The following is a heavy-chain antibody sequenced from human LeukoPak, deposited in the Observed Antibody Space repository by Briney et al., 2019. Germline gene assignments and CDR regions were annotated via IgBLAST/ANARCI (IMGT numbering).Heavy chain of an antibody. CDR2: IYYSGGT. Sequence: PSETLSLTCTVSGGSISSYYWSWIRQPPGKGLEWIGYIYYSGGTNYSPSLKSRVTISVDTSKNQFSLKLRSVTAADTAVYYCARSLDGYKEDSWGQGTLVTVSS. J-gene: IGHJ4*02. CDR3: ARSLDGYKEDS. V-gene: IGHV4-59*01. D-gene: IGHD5-24*01. CDR1: GGSISSYY.